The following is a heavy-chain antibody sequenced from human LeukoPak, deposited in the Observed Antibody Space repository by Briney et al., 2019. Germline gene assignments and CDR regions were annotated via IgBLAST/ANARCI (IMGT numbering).Heavy chain of an antibody. D-gene: IGHD1-7*01. CDR2: INPDGSTI. CDR3: ATAGNYRFDY. CDR1: GFTLSSYW. Sequence: GGSLRLSCAASGFTLSSYWMHWVRQAPGKGLVWVSRINPDGSTINYADSVKGRFTISRDNAKNTLYLQMNSLRAEDTAVYYCATAGNYRFDYWGQGTLVTVSS. J-gene: IGHJ4*02. V-gene: IGHV3-74*01.